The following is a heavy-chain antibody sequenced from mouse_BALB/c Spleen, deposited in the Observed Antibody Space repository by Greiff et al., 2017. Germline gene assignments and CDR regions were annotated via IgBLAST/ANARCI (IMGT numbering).Heavy chain of an antibody. CDR1: GFTFSSYT. CDR3: ARQKRREMDY. V-gene: IGHV5-12-2*01. J-gene: IGHJ4*01. CDR2: ISNGGGST. Sequence: EVKVEESGGGLVQPGGSLKLSCAASGFTFSSYTMSWVRQTPEKRLEWVAYISNGGGSTYYPDTVKGRFTISRDNAKNTLYLQMSSLKSEDTAMYYCARQKRREMDYWGQGTSVTVSS.